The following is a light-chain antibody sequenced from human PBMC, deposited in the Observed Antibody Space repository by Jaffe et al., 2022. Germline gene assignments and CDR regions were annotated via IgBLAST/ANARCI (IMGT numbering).Light chain of an antibody. Sequence: DIQMTQSPSSLSASVGDRVTITCRASQSISSYLNWYQQKPGKAPKLLIYAASSLQSGVPSRFSGSGSGTDFTLTISSLQPEDFATYYCQQSYSTPPVTFGQGTKVEIK. CDR2: AAS. V-gene: IGKV1-39*01. CDR1: QSISSY. CDR3: QQSYSTPPVT. J-gene: IGKJ1*01.